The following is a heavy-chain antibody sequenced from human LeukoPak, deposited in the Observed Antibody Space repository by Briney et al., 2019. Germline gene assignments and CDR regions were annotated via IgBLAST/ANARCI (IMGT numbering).Heavy chain of an antibody. CDR2: ISVSSSSR. D-gene: IGHD4-17*01. Sequence: GGSLRLSCAASGFIFDNYAMHWVRQAPGKGLEWVSFISVSSSSRYYADSVKGRFTISRDNAKNSLYLQMNSLRDDDTAVYYCARGETALTSYLHFWGQGTLVIVSS. J-gene: IGHJ4*02. CDR1: GFIFDNYA. V-gene: IGHV3-48*02. CDR3: ARGETALTSYLHF.